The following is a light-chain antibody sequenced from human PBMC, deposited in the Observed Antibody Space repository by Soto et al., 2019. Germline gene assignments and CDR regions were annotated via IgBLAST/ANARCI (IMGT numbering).Light chain of an antibody. J-gene: IGLJ2*01. Sequence: QSALTQPPSASGSPGQSVTISCTGTSSDVGGYHYVSWYQQYPGKAPKLLIYEVNKRPSGVPDRFFGFKSGNTASLTVSGLQAEDEGDYYCSSYTGSGAVFGGGTKVTGL. CDR1: SSDVGGYHY. CDR3: SSYTGSGAV. V-gene: IGLV2-8*01. CDR2: EVN.